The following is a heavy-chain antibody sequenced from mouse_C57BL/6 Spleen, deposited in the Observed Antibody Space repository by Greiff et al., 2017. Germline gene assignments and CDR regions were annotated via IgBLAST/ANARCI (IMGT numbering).Heavy chain of an antibody. CDR2: INPSSGYT. J-gene: IGHJ2*01. V-gene: IGHV1-7*01. Sequence: VQGVESGAELAKPGASVKLSGKASGYTFTSYWMHWVKQRPGQGLEWIGYINPSSGYTKYNQKFKDKATLTADKSSSTAYMQLSSLTYGDSAVYYCARRITGTGYWGQGTTLTVSS. D-gene: IGHD4-1*01. CDR1: GYTFTSYW. CDR3: ARRITGTGY.